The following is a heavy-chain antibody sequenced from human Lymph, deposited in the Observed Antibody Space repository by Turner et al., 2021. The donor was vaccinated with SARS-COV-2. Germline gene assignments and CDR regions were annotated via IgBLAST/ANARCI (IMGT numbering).Heavy chain of an antibody. J-gene: IGHJ6*02. CDR2: SSISSSTI. V-gene: IGHV3-48*02. CDR3: ARDRGGYGAYYYGMDV. Sequence: EVQLVESGGGLVQPGGSLRLSCAASGFTFSSYSMNWGRQAPGKGLEWVSYSSISSSTIYYADSVKCRFTISRDNAKNSLYLQMNSLRDEDTAVYYCARDRGGYGAYYYGMDVWGQGTTVTVSS. D-gene: IGHD2-15*01. CDR1: GFTFSSYS.